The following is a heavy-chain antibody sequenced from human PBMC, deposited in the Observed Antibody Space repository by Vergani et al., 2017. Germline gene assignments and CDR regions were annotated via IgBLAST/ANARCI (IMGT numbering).Heavy chain of an antibody. CDR2: VDPEDGET. V-gene: IGHV1-69-2*01. CDR3: ATPQTVTMGGMEV. J-gene: IGHJ6*02. CDR1: GYTFTDHY. Sequence: EVQLVQSGAEVKKPGATMKISCKVSGYTFTDHYMHWVNQAPGKGLEWMGLVDPEDGETIYAEKFKGRVTIAADTSTDTAHLELSSLRSEDTAVYYCATPQTVTMGGMEVWGQGTTVIVSS. D-gene: IGHD4-17*01.